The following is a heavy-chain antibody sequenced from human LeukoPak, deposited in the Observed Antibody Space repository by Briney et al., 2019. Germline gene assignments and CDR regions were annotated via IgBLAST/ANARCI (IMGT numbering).Heavy chain of an antibody. Sequence: GGSLRLSCAASGFTFSIYSMNWVRQAPGKGLEWVGRIKSKTDGGTTDYAAPVKGRFTISRDVSKNTLYLQMNSLKTEDTAVYYCSTSSGSGSYYYYYYYMDVWGKGTTVTVSS. CDR1: GFTFSIYS. CDR3: STSSGSGSYYYYYYYMDV. V-gene: IGHV3-15*01. J-gene: IGHJ6*03. D-gene: IGHD3-10*01. CDR2: IKSKTDGGTT.